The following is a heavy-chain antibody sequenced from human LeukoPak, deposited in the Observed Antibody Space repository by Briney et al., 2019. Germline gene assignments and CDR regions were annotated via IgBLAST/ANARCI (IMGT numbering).Heavy chain of an antibody. Sequence: GGSLRLSCAASGFTFSSYSMNWVRQAPGKGLEWVSVIYSGGTTYYADSVKGRFTISRDNSKNTLYLQMNSLRAEDTAVYYCARVGSSWPNWYFDLWGRGTLVTVSS. CDR3: ARVGSSWPNWYFDL. CDR2: IYSGGTT. CDR1: GFTFSSYS. V-gene: IGHV3-53*01. D-gene: IGHD6-13*01. J-gene: IGHJ2*01.